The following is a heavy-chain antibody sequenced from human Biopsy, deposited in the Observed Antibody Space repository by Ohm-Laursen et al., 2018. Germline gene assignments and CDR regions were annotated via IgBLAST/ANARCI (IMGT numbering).Heavy chain of an antibody. D-gene: IGHD2-15*01. CDR1: TGTFDSYG. Sequence: SVKVSCKTSTGTFDSYGVTWVRQAPGQGLEWMGRIIPILRTTTYAPKFQGRVTFTADKSSSTAYLELSSLTSEDTAIFYCAREAIGYQLPCDDWGQGTLVTVSS. V-gene: IGHV1-69*04. J-gene: IGHJ4*02. CDR3: AREAIGYQLPCDD. CDR2: IIPILRTT.